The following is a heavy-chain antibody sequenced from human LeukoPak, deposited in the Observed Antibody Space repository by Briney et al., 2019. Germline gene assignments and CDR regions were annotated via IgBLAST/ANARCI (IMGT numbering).Heavy chain of an antibody. D-gene: IGHD3-22*01. J-gene: IGHJ4*02. Sequence: ASVKVSCKASGGTFSSYAISWVRQAPGQGLEWMGGIIPIFGTANYAQKFQGRVTITTDESTSTAYMELSSLRSEDTAVYYCARGPTYCDRPYYFDYWGQGTLVSV. CDR1: GGTFSSYA. CDR3: ARGPTYCDRPYYFDY. V-gene: IGHV1-69*05. CDR2: IIPIFGTA.